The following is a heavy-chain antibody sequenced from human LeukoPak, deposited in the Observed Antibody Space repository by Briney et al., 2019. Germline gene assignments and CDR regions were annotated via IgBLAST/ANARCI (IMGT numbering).Heavy chain of an antibody. CDR3: VRDPSYGSSWYYYMDV. CDR2: ISSSSFKI. Sequence: GSLRLSCAASGFTFSSYAMSWVRQAPGKGLGWVAYISSSSFKIGYADSVKGRFTISRDNSKNSLYLQMDSLRVEDTAVYYCVRDPSYGSSWYYYMDVWGKGTTVTVSS. V-gene: IGHV3-48*04. CDR1: GFTFSSYA. J-gene: IGHJ6*03. D-gene: IGHD6-13*01.